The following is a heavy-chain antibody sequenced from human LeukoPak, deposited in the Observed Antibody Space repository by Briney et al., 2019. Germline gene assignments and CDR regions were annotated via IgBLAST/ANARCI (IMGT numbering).Heavy chain of an antibody. J-gene: IGHJ4*02. CDR2: IYYSGSN. Sequence: SETLSLTCTVSGGSISSGGYYWHWIRQYPGKDLEWIGYIYYSGSNYYNPSLQSRVTISLDTSNNQFSLKLSSVTAADTAVYYCVRCHGSGTTPLNWGQGTLVTVSS. V-gene: IGHV4-31*03. CDR3: VRCHGSGTTPLN. CDR1: GGSISSGGYY. D-gene: IGHD3-10*01.